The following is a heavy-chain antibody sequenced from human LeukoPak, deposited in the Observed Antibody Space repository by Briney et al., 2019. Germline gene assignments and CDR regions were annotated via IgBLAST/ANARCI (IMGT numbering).Heavy chain of an antibody. J-gene: IGHJ4*02. V-gene: IGHV3-9*01. CDR2: ISWNSGSI. CDR3: AKDNRRHYTSGPNPDSLH. D-gene: IGHD6-19*01. Sequence: GGSLRLSCAGSGFIFNNYAMHWVRQPPGKGLEWVSGISWNSGSIDYADSVKGRFTISRDNAKNSLYQQMNSLRVEDTAFYYCAKDNRRHYTSGPNPDSLHWGQGALVTVSS. CDR1: GFIFNNYA.